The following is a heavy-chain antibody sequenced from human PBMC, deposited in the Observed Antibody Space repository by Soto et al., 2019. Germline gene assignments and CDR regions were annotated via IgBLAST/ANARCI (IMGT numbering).Heavy chain of an antibody. CDR3: AVAVAGPTAIGY. V-gene: IGHV3-74*01. J-gene: IGHJ4*02. D-gene: IGHD6-19*01. Sequence: EVQLVESGGGLVQPGGSLRLSCAASGFTFSSYWMHWVRQAPGKGLVWVSRINSDGSSTSYADSVKGRFTISRDNAKNMLYQQMNSLRAEDTAVYYCAVAVAGPTAIGYWGQGTLVTVSS. CDR1: GFTFSSYW. CDR2: INSDGSST.